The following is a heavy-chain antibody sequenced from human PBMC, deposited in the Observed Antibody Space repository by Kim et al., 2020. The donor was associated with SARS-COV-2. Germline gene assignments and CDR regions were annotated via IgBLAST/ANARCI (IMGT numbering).Heavy chain of an antibody. D-gene: IGHD5-12*01. CDR3: ARVDGYNSAGYYFCY. J-gene: IGHJ4*02. Sequence: SVKVSCKASGGTFSSYAISWVRQAPGQGLEWMGGIIPIFGTANYAQKFQGRVTITADESTSTAYMELSSLRSEDTAVYYCARVDGYNSAGYYFCYWGQATLVTVSS. CDR1: GGTFSSYA. V-gene: IGHV1-69*13. CDR2: IIPIFGTA.